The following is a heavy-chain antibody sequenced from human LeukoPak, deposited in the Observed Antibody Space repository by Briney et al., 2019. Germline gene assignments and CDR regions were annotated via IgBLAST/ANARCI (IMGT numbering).Heavy chain of an antibody. J-gene: IGHJ4*02. CDR2: IRYDGSNK. V-gene: IGHV3-30*02. CDR3: AKTLYGTGSYYLFDY. Sequence: GGSLRLSCAASGFTFSSYGMHWVRQAPGKGLEWVAFIRYDGSNKYYADSVKGRFTISRDNSKNTLYLQMNSLRAEDTAVYYCAKTLYGTGSYYLFDYWGQGTLVTVSS. D-gene: IGHD3-10*01. CDR1: GFTFSSYG.